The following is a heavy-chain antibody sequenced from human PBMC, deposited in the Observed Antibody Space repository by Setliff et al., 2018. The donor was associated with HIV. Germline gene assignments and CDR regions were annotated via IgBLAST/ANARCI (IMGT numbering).Heavy chain of an antibody. CDR3: ARAREDTALDSY. CDR1: GYTFSNYG. D-gene: IGHD5-18*01. V-gene: IGHV7-4-1*02. Sequence: VSEKVSCKASGYTFSNYGMKWVRQAPGQGLEWLGWINTNTGNPTYAQGSTGRFVFSLDTSVSTAYLQISSLKSEDTGVYYYARAREDTALDSYWGQRTLVTVSS. CDR2: INTNTGNP. J-gene: IGHJ4*02.